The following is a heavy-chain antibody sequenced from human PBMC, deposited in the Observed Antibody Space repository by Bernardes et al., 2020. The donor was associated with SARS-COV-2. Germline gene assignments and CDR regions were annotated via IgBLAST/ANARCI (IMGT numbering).Heavy chain of an antibody. V-gene: IGHV3-74*01. CDR3: ARGSGNYYFDF. CDR2: INGDGSSI. CDR1: GFTFSSYW. D-gene: IGHD1-26*01. Sequence: GGSLRLSCAASGFTFSSYWMHWVRLGPGKGPVWVSRINGDGSSINYADSVKGRFTISRDNARNTLYLEMNSLRAEDTAVYYCARGSGNYYFDFWGQGTLVPVSS. J-gene: IGHJ4*02.